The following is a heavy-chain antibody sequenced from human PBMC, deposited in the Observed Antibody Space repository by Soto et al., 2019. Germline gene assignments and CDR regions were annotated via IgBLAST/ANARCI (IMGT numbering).Heavy chain of an antibody. D-gene: IGHD3-10*01. CDR3: ARVLYYGSGSYSPCGMDV. Sequence: QVQLVQSGAEVKKPGSSVKVSCKTSGVSFNNNGIGWVRQAPGHGLEWMGGVNPPFRTSNYARKFQGRISITADASTGTVNMELSSLTSEDTAQYYCARVLYYGSGSYSPCGMDVCGEGTTVTVSS. CDR1: GVSFNNNG. J-gene: IGHJ6*04. CDR2: VNPPFRTS. V-gene: IGHV1-69*01.